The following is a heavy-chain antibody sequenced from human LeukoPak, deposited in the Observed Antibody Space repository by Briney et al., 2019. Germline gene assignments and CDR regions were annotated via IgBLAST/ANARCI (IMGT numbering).Heavy chain of an antibody. D-gene: IGHD2-2*01. CDR3: ARDVVAAVGSFDY. CDR1: GDSINSFY. V-gene: IGHV4-4*07. CDR2: IYTSGST. Sequence: SETLSLTCTVSGDSINSFYWSWSRQPAGKGLGGIGRIYTSGSTNYSPSLKSRVTMSVDTSKNQFSLKLSSVTAADTAVYYCARDVVAAVGSFDYWGQGTQVTVSS. J-gene: IGHJ4*02.